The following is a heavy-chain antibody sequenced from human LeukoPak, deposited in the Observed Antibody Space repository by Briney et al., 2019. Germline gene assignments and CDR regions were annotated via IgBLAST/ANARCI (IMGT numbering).Heavy chain of an antibody. D-gene: IGHD3-22*01. CDR2: IKEDGSEK. CDR3: ARDSSGYQ. Sequence: GGSLRLSCAASGFTFSTYWMSWVRQAPGKGLEWVANIKEDGSEKYYGDSVKGRFTISRDNAKNSLYLEMNSLRVEDTAVYYCARDSSGYQWGQGTLVTVSS. CDR1: GFTFSTYW. J-gene: IGHJ4*02. V-gene: IGHV3-7*01.